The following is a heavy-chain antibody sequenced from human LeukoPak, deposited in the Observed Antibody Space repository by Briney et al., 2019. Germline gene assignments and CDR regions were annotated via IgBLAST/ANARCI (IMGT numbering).Heavy chain of an antibody. V-gene: IGHV4-39*01. J-gene: IGHJ4*02. CDR1: GGSISSTTSY. Sequence: SETLSLTCAVSGGSISSTTSYWGWIRQAPGKGLEWLGRIYYSGSTFYNPSLKSRVTISVDTSNNQFSLRLSSVTAADTAVYYCARHGSTDYFDYWGQGTLVTVSS. CDR2: IYYSGST. CDR3: ARHGSTDYFDY. D-gene: IGHD2-2*03.